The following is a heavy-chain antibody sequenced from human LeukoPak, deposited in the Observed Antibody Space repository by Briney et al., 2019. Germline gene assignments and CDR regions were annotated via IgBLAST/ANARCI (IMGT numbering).Heavy chain of an antibody. V-gene: IGHV1-18*01. J-gene: IGHJ4*02. CDR3: ARHIVVVTAMPDFDY. CDR2: ISAYNGNT. Sequence: ASVKVSCMASGYTFTSYGISWVRQAPGQGLEWMGWISAYNGNTNYAQKLQGRVTMTTDTSTSTAYMELRSLRSDDTAVYYCARHIVVVTAMPDFDYWGQGTLVTVSS. D-gene: IGHD2-21*02. CDR1: GYTFTSYG.